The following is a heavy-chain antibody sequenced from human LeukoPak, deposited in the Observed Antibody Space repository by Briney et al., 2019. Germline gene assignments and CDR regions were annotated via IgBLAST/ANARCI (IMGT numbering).Heavy chain of an antibody. CDR1: GYTFTSYY. Sequence: ASVKVSCKASGYTFTSYYMHWVRQAPGQRLEWMGIINPSGGSTSYAQKFQGRVTMTRDTSTSTVYMELSSLRSEDTAVYYCAILRYNWNNLDPWGQGTLVTVSS. CDR3: AILRYNWNNLDP. D-gene: IGHD1-1*01. CDR2: INPSGGST. J-gene: IGHJ5*02. V-gene: IGHV1-46*01.